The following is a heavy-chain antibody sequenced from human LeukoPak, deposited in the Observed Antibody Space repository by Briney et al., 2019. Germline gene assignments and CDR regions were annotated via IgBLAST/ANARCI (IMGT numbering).Heavy chain of an antibody. J-gene: IGHJ6*02. CDR2: TYHSGST. Sequence: SETLSLTCAVSGGSISSGGYSWSWIRQPPGKGLEWIGYTYHSGSTYYNPSLKSRVTISVDRSKNQFSLKLSSVTAADTAVYYCARAPVDLGGYYYGMDVWGQGTTVTVSS. V-gene: IGHV4-30-2*01. D-gene: IGHD2-15*01. CDR3: ARAPVDLGGYYYGMDV. CDR1: GGSISSGGYS.